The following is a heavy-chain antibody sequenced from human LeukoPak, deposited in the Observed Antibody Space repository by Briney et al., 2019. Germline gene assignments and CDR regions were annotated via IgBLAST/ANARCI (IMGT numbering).Heavy chain of an antibody. V-gene: IGHV3-30-3*01. CDR2: ISYDGSNK. CDR1: GFTFSSYA. D-gene: IGHD1-1*01. CDR3: ANRVHLDY. Sequence: GRSLRLSCAASGFTFSSYAMHWVRQAPGKGLEWVAVISYDGSNKYYADSVKGRFTISRDNSKNTLYLQMNSLRAEDTAVYYCANRVHLDYWGQGTLVTVSS. J-gene: IGHJ4*02.